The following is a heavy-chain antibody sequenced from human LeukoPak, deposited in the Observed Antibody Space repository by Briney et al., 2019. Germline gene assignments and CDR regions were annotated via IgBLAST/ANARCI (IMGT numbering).Heavy chain of an antibody. CDR3: AKVAKYYYGSETYYFFEH. Sequence: PGGSLRLSCAASGFTFTTYWMTWVRQAPGKGLEGVANINQDGTEKHYVDSVKGRFPIPRDNAKNLLPLQMNSLRVEDTAVYYCAKVAKYYYGSETYYFFEHWGQGTPVTASS. D-gene: IGHD3-10*01. CDR2: INQDGTEK. V-gene: IGHV3-7*01. CDR1: GFTFTTYW. J-gene: IGHJ4*02.